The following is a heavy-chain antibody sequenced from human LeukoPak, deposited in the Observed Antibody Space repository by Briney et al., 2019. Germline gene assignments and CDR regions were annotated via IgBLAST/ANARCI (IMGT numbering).Heavy chain of an antibody. J-gene: IGHJ4*02. CDR1: GGSISSYY. CDR3: ARDSSSPSHNFDN. Sequence: SETLSLTCTVSGGSISSYYWSWIRQPAGKGLEWIGRIYSSGSTNYNPSLKSRVTMSVGTSKNQFSLKLTSVTAADTAVYYCARDSSSPSHNFDNWGQGTLVTVSS. V-gene: IGHV4-4*07. CDR2: IYSSGST. D-gene: IGHD6-13*01.